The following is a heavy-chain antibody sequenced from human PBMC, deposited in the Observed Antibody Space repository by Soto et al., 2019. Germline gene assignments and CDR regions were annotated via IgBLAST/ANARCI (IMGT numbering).Heavy chain of an antibody. V-gene: IGHV3-30-3*02. D-gene: IGHD6-19*01. J-gene: IGHJ3*02. CDR3: AKTTDGWFSAFEI. Sequence: GGSLRLSCATSGFAFSSYAMHWVRQAPGKGLEWAALISYDGSDKDYADSVKGRFTISRDNSRNTLFLQMNSLRAEDTAVYYCAKTTDGWFSAFEIWGQGTMVTVSS. CDR2: ISYDGSDK. CDR1: GFAFSSYA.